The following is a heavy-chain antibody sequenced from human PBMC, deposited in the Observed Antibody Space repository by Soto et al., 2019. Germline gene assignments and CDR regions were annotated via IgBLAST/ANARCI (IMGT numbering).Heavy chain of an antibody. V-gene: IGHV1-8*01. Sequence: GASVKVSCKASGYTFTSYDINWVRQATGQGLEWMGWMNPNSGNTGYAQKFQGRVTMTRNTSISAAYMELSSLRSEDTAVYYCARGKTYCSGGSCYGQYDQWGQGTLVTVSS. CDR3: ARGKTYCSGGSCYGQYDQ. CDR1: GYTFTSYD. CDR2: MNPNSGNT. J-gene: IGHJ4*02. D-gene: IGHD2-15*01.